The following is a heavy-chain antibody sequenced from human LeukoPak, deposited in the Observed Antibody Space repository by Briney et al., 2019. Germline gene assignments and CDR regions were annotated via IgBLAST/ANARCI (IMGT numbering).Heavy chain of an antibody. V-gene: IGHV3-30*18. CDR1: GFTFSSYG. D-gene: IGHD4-17*01. J-gene: IGHJ6*02. Sequence: GGSLRLSCAASGFTFSSYGMHWVRQAPGKGLEWVAVISYDGSNKYYADSVKGRFTISRDNSKNTLYLQMNSLRAEDTAVYYCAKVSVTHEEGYYYYYGMDVWGQGTTVTVSS. CDR2: ISYDGSNK. CDR3: AKVSVTHEEGYYYYYGMDV.